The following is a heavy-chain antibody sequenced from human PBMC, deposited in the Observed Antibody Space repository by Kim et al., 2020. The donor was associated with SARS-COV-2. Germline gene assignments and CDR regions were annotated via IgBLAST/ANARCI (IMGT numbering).Heavy chain of an antibody. CDR3: ARGDTMVRGVTDY. J-gene: IGHJ4*02. CDR2: MNPNSGNT. CDR1: GYTFTSYD. Sequence: ASVKVSCKASGYTFTSYDINWVRQATGQGLEWMGWMNPNSGNTGYAQKFQGRVTMTRDTSISPAYMELSSLRSEDTAVYYCARGDTMVRGVTDYWGQGTLVTVSS. V-gene: IGHV1-8*01. D-gene: IGHD3-10*01.